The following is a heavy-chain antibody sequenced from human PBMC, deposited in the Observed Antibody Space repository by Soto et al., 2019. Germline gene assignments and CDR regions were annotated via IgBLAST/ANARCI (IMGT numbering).Heavy chain of an antibody. Sequence: EVQLVESGGGLVQPGRSLRLSCAASGFTFDDYAMNWVRQAPGKGLEWVSSISWNSGNIVYADSVKGRFTISRDHAKNSLYLQMNGLRAEDTAFYYCAKGHTTAVFSYFDLWGRGILVTVSS. CDR2: ISWNSGNI. V-gene: IGHV3-9*01. CDR3: AKGHTTAVFSYFDL. J-gene: IGHJ2*01. D-gene: IGHD1-1*01. CDR1: GFTFDDYA.